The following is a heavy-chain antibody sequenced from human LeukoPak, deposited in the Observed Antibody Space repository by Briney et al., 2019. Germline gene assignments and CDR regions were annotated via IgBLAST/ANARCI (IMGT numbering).Heavy chain of an antibody. D-gene: IGHD2-2*01. J-gene: IGHJ4*02. V-gene: IGHV3-23*01. CDR2: ISDSGDQT. Sequence: GGSLRLSCAASGLTYRVYVMIWVRQAPGEGREGVSDISDSGDQTYYADSVKGRFTMTRDNSKNTVFLQMNSLRDDDTAVYCGARRDIVVIVSDSDYWGQGTLVTVSS. CDR3: ARRDIVVIVSDSDY. CDR1: GLTYRVYV.